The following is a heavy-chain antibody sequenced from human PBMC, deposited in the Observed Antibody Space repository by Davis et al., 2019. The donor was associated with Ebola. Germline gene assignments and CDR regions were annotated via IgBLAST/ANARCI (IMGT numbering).Heavy chain of an antibody. CDR1: GYTFTSYA. J-gene: IGHJ6*02. D-gene: IGHD2-15*01. CDR2: INAGNGNT. V-gene: IGHV1-3*01. Sequence: ASVKVSCKASGYTFTSYAMHWVRQAPGQRLEWMGWINAGNGNTKYSQKFQGRVTITRDTSASTAYMELSSLRSEDTAVYYCARVALGYCSGGSCPTGHYGMDVWGQGTTVTVSS. CDR3: ARVALGYCSGGSCPTGHYGMDV.